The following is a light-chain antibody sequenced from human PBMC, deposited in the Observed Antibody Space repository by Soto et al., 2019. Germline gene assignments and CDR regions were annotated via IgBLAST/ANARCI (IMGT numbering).Light chain of an antibody. V-gene: IGKV3-20*01. CDR1: QSVSSNY. CDR3: HQYGSSPQT. Sequence: ETVLTQSPGTLSLSPGERATLSCRASQSVSSNYLAWYQQKPGQAPRLLIYGASTRATGIADRFSGSGSGTDFTLSISRLEPEDFAVYYCHQYGSSPQTFGQGTKVDI. CDR2: GAS. J-gene: IGKJ1*01.